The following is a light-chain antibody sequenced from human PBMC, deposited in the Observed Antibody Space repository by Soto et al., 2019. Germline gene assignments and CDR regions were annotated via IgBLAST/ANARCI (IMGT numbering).Light chain of an antibody. CDR1: NNDVGGYKG. Sequence: QSVLTQAPSVAGSPGQSVTISCTGTNNDVGGYKGVSWYQQSPGTAPKPIIYEVSNRPSGVPGRFSGSKSGNTASLTISGLQAEDEADYYCFSYTRRDTYVFGPGTKVT. CDR3: FSYTRRDTYV. V-gene: IGLV2-18*02. CDR2: EVS. J-gene: IGLJ1*01.